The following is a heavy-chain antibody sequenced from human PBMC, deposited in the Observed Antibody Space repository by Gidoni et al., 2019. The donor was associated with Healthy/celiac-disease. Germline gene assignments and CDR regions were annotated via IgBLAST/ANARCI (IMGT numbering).Heavy chain of an antibody. CDR3: ARLSGSYFDY. Sequence: QLQLQESGPGLVKPSETLSLACTVSGGSISSSSYYWGWIRQPPGKGLEWIGSIAYRGSTYYNPSLKSRVTISVDTSKNQFSLKLRSVTAADTAVYYCARLSGSYFDYWGQGTLVTVSS. CDR2: IAYRGST. D-gene: IGHD1-26*01. J-gene: IGHJ4*02. V-gene: IGHV4-39*01. CDR1: GGSISSSSYY.